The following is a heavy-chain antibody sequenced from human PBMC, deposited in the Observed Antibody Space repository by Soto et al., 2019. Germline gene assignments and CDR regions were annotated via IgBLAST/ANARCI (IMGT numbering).Heavy chain of an antibody. J-gene: IGHJ3*02. CDR3: ARGWNNWNDSNGFGDAFDI. V-gene: IGHV4-31*03. CDR2: IYYSGST. CDR1: GGSISSGGYY. Sequence: SETLSLTCTVSGGSISSGGYYWSWIRQHPGKGLEWIGYIYYSGSTYYNPSLKSRVTISVDTSKNQFSLKLSSVTAADTAVYYCARGWNNWNDSNGFGDAFDIWGQGTMVTVSS. D-gene: IGHD1-1*01.